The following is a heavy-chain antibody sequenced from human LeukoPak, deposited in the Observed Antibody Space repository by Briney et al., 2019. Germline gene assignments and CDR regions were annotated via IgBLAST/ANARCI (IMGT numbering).Heavy chain of an antibody. J-gene: IGHJ4*02. CDR3: ARDLPSSY. CDR2: INSDGSST. V-gene: IGHV3-74*01. CDR1: GFTFSSYW. Sequence: GGSLRLSCAASGFTFSSYWMHWVRQAPGQGRVWVSRINSDGSSTSYADSVKGRFTISRDNAKDRLYLQMNSLRAEDTAVYYCARDLPSSYWGQGTLVTVSS.